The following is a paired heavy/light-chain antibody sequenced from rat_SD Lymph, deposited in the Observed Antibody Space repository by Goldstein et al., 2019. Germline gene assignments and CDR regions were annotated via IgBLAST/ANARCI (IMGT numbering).Light chain of an antibody. CDR3: QQSWNDPYT. Sequence: DTVLTQSPALAVSPGERVTISCRASESVSTRMHWYQQKPGQQPKLLIYGASNLESGVPARFSGSGSGTDFTLTIDPVEANDTATYFCQQSWNDPYTFGAGTKLELK. J-gene: IGKJ2-3*01. V-gene: IGKV3S10*01. CDR2: GAS. CDR1: ESVSTR.
Heavy chain of an antibody. CDR2: ITNTGGST. D-gene: IGHD4-6*01. J-gene: IGHJ2*01. Sequence: EVQLVESGGGLVQPGRSLKLSCVASGFTFNNYWMTWIRQAPGKGLEWVASITNTGGSTYYPDSVKGRFTISRDNAKSTLYLQMNSLRSEDTATYYCTRDRSIWYYFDYWGQGVMVTVSS. CDR1: GFTFNNYW. CDR3: TRDRSIWYYFDY. V-gene: IGHV5-31*01.